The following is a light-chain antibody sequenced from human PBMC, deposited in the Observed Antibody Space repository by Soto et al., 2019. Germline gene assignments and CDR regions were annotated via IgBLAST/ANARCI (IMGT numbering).Light chain of an antibody. Sequence: AIQLTQSPSSLSASAGDRVTITCRASQGISSALAWYQQKPGKAPKLLIYDASSLESGVPSRFSGSGSGTDFTLTISSLQPEDFATYYCQQFNSTPFGGGTKVEIK. V-gene: IGKV1-13*02. CDR2: DAS. CDR3: QQFNSTP. CDR1: QGISSA. J-gene: IGKJ4*01.